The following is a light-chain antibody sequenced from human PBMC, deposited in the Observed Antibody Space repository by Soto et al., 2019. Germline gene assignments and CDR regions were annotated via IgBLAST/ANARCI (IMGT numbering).Light chain of an antibody. V-gene: IGLV2-8*01. CDR3: SSYTDRNNVV. CDR1: SSDIGGYNS. Sequence: QSALTQSPSASGSPGQSVTISCTGPSSDIGGYNSVSWYQQHPGKAPKVMIYDVSKRPSGVPDRFSGSKSGNTASLTVSALQAEDEADYYCSSYTDRNNVVFGTGTKVTVL. CDR2: DVS. J-gene: IGLJ1*01.